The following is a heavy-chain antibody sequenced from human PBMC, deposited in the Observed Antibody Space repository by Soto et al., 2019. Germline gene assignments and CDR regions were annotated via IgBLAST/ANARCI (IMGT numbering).Heavy chain of an antibody. CDR3: VRCDEGGFDL. J-gene: IGHJ3*01. Sequence: EVQLVESEGGLVQRGGSLRLSCAASGFTFNYYWMHWVRQAPGQGLVWVSHIHSDGSTTTYADSVKGRFTIARDNAKNTQYLQMNSLRAEDTAVYDCVRCDEGGFDLWGQGTKGSVCS. V-gene: IGHV3-74*01. D-gene: IGHD2-15*01. CDR1: GFTFNYYW. CDR2: IHSDGSTT.